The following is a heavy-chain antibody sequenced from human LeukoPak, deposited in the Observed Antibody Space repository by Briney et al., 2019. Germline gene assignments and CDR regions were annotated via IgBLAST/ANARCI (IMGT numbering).Heavy chain of an antibody. CDR2: TYYSGST. CDR1: GGSISSDGYY. V-gene: IGHV4-31*03. Sequence: PSQTLSLTCTVSGGSISSDGYYWSWIRQHPGKGLEWIGYTYYSGSTYYNPSLKSRVTISVDTSKNQFSLKLSSVTAADTAVYYCARVSAATLDYYGMDVWGQGTTVTVSS. D-gene: IGHD2-15*01. CDR3: ARVSAATLDYYGMDV. J-gene: IGHJ6*02.